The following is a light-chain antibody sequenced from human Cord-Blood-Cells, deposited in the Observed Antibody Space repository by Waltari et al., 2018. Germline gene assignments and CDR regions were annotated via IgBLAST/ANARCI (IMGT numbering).Light chain of an antibody. CDR2: KAS. Sequence: DIQMTQSPSTLSASVGDRVTITCRASQSISSWLAWYQQKPGKAPKLRIYKASSLESGVPSRFSGSGSGTEFTLTISSLQPDDFATYYCQQYNSYSVFTFGPGTKVDIK. CDR3: QQYNSYSVFT. CDR1: QSISSW. V-gene: IGKV1-5*03. J-gene: IGKJ3*01.